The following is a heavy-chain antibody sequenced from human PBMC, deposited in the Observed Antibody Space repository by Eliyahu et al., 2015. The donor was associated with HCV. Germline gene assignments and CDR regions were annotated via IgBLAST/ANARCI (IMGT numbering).Heavy chain of an antibody. J-gene: IGHJ3*02. CDR1: GGTFSSYA. CDR3: ARFRTGITMIPGAFDI. CDR2: IIPILGIA. D-gene: IGHD3-22*01. V-gene: IGHV1-69*04. Sequence: QVQLVQSGAEVKKPGSSVKVSCKASGGTFSSYAISWVRQAPGQGLEWMGRIIPILGIANYAQKFQGRVTITADKSTSTAYMELSSLRSEDTAVYYCARFRTGITMIPGAFDIWGQGTMVTVSS.